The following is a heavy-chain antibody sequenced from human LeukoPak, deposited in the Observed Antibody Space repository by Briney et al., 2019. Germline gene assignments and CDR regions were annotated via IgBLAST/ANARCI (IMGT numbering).Heavy chain of an antibody. D-gene: IGHD2-2*01. V-gene: IGHV4-39*01. J-gene: IGHJ5*02. CDR3: ASLVVPAATPNWFDP. CDR2: IYYSGST. CDR1: GGSISSSSYY. Sequence: KSSETLSLTCTVSGGSISSSSYYWGWIRQPPGKGLEWIGSIYYSGSTYYSPSLKSRVTISVDTSKNQFSLKLSSVTAADTAVYYCASLVVPAATPNWFDPWGQGTLVTVSS.